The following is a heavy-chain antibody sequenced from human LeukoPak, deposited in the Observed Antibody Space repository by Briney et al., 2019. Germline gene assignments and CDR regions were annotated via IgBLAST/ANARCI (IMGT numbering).Heavy chain of an antibody. Sequence: GGSLRLSCAASGFTFRSYAMSWVRQAPGKGLEWVSAISGSGDRTYYADSVKGRCTISRDNSKNPLSVQMTSFRAEDTAIYSGAKALPDGGSLDYWGQGTLVTVSS. CDR3: AKALPDGGSLDY. CDR2: ISGSGDRT. V-gene: IGHV3-23*01. CDR1: GFTFRSYA. D-gene: IGHD4-23*01. J-gene: IGHJ4*02.